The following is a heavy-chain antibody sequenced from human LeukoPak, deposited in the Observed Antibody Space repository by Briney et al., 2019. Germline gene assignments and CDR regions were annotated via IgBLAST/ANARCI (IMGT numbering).Heavy chain of an antibody. J-gene: IGHJ6*03. CDR1: GFTFSSYS. CDR2: ISSSSSYI. D-gene: IGHD4-23*01. CDR3: ANGARVGNSRTHYYYYMDV. V-gene: IGHV3-21*01. Sequence: PGGSLRLSCAASGFTFSSYSMNWVRQAPGKGLEWVSSISSSSSYIYYADSVKGRFTISRDNSKNTLYLQMNSLRAEDTAVYYCANGARVGNSRTHYYYYMDVWGKGTTVTVSS.